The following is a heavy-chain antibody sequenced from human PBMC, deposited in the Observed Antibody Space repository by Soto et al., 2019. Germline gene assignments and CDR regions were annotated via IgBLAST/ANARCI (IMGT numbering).Heavy chain of an antibody. CDR3: AREASRGSNIVVVPAAPHGPWFDP. J-gene: IGHJ5*02. D-gene: IGHD2-2*01. CDR2: IYYSGST. V-gene: IGHV4-31*03. CDR1: GGSISSGGYY. Sequence: SETLSLTCTVSGGSISSGGYYWSWIRQHPGKGLEWIGYIYYSGSTYYNPSLKSRVTISVDTSKNQFSLKLSSVTAADTAVYYCAREASRGSNIVVVPAAPHGPWFDPWGQGTLVTVSS.